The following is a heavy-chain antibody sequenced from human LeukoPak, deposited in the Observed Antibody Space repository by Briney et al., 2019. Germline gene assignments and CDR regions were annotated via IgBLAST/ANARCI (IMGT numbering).Heavy chain of an antibody. CDR3: AKDSGMDV. Sequence: GGSLRLSCAASGFTFSSYAMHWVRQAPGKGLEWVAVISYDGSNKYYADSVKGRFTISRDNSKNTLYLQMNSLGAEDTAVYYCAKDSGMDVWGQGTTVTVSS. J-gene: IGHJ6*02. CDR1: GFTFSSYA. CDR2: ISYDGSNK. V-gene: IGHV3-30-3*01.